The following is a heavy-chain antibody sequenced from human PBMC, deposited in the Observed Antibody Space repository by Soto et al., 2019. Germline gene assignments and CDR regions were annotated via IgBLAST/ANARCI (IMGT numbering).Heavy chain of an antibody. Sequence: EVQLVESGGGLVQPGGPLRLSCAASGFTFNTYSMNWVRQAPGKGLERLSYISSSSSSIYYADSVKGRFTISRDNAKNSLYLQMNSLRAEDTAKYYCARVMSISWYFDLWGRGTLVTVSS. V-gene: IGHV3-48*01. CDR1: GFTFNTYS. D-gene: IGHD5-12*01. J-gene: IGHJ2*01. CDR2: ISSSSSSI. CDR3: ARVMSISWYFDL.